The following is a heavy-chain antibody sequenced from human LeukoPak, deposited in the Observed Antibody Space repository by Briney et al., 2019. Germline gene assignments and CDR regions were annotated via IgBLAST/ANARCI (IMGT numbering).Heavy chain of an antibody. Sequence: GGSLRLSCAASGLTVTNAWMNWVRQAPGKGLVWLSCINSDGSRANYADSVKGRFTISRDNVRNTLFLQLNGLRVEDMAVYYCAKDNFGAFDYWGQGALVTVSS. CDR2: INSDGSRA. V-gene: IGHV3-74*01. CDR3: AKDNFGAFDY. J-gene: IGHJ4*02. CDR1: GLTVTNAW. D-gene: IGHD3-16*01.